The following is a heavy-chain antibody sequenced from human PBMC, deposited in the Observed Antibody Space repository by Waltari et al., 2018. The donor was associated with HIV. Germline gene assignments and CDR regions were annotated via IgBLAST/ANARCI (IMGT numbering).Heavy chain of an antibody. CDR1: GFTFDDYA. CDR2: ISWDGGST. Sequence: EVQLVESGGVVVQPGGSLRLSCAASGFTFDDYAMHWVRQAPGKGLEWVSRISWDGGSTYYADSVKGRFTISRDNSKNSLYLQMNSLRAEDTALYYCSTYGDSEACDIWGQGTMVTVSS. CDR3: STYGDSEACDI. D-gene: IGHD4-17*01. V-gene: IGHV3-43D*03. J-gene: IGHJ3*02.